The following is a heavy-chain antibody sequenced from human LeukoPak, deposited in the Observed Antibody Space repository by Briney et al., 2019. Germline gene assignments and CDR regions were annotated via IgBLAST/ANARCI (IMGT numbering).Heavy chain of an antibody. J-gene: IGHJ4*02. CDR2: NYPGDSDT. Sequence: GESLKISFKGSGYSFTSYWIGWVRQIPGKGLEWMGINYPGDSDTRYSTSFQGQVTISADKSISSAYLQWSSLKASDTAMYYCARRPSPYGLLYYFDYWGQGTLVTVSS. CDR3: ARRPSPYGLLYYFDY. D-gene: IGHD3-10*01. CDR1: GYSFTSYW. V-gene: IGHV5-51*01.